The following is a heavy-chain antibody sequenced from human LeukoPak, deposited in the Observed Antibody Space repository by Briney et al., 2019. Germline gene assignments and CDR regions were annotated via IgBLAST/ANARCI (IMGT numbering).Heavy chain of an antibody. J-gene: IGHJ4*02. CDR2: IYHSGST. D-gene: IGHD2-2*01. CDR3: ARAEYQTAGTFDY. CDR1: GGSISSSNW. Sequence: SETLSLTCAVSGGSISSSNWWSWVRQPPGKGLEWIGEIYHSGSTNYNPSLKSRVTISVDKSKNQFSLKLSSVTAADTAVYYCARAEYQTAGTFDYWGQGTLVTVSS. V-gene: IGHV4-4*02.